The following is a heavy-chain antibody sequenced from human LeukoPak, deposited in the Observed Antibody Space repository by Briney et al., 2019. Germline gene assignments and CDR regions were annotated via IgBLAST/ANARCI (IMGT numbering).Heavy chain of an antibody. CDR3: ARGRAAAGKLDY. CDR1: GGSISSYY. V-gene: IGHV4-4*07. J-gene: IGHJ4*02. D-gene: IGHD6-13*01. Sequence: SETLSLTCTVSGGSISSYYGSWIRQPAGKGLEGIGRIYTSGSTNYNPSLKRRVPMSVDTSKNQFSLKLSSVTAADTAVYYCARGRAAAGKLDYWGQGTLVTVSS. CDR2: IYTSGST.